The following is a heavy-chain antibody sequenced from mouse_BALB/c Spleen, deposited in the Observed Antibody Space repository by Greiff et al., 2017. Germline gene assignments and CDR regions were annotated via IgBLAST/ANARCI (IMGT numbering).Heavy chain of an antibody. V-gene: IGHV5-6*01. D-gene: IGHD1-2*01. CDR3: ARHNEGTTARGYFDY. CDR2: ISSGGSYT. CDR1: GFTFSSYG. Sequence: EVQGVESGGDLVKPGGSLKLSCAASGFTFSSYGMSWVRQTPDKRLEWVATISSGGSYTYYPDSVKGRFTISRDNAKNTLYLQMSSLKSEDTAMYYCARHNEGTTARGYFDYWGQGTTLTVSS. J-gene: IGHJ2*01.